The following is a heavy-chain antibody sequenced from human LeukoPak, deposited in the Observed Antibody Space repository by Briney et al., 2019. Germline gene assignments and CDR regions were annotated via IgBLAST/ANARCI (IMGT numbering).Heavy chain of an antibody. CDR2: IYTSGST. Sequence: TSETLSLTCTVSGGSISSYYWSWIRQPAGKGLEWIGRIYTSGSTNYNPSLKSRVTMSVDTSKNQFSLKLSSVTAADTAVYYCARAGYYYDGSGYYYADYWSQGTLVTVSS. J-gene: IGHJ4*02. CDR1: GGSISSYY. D-gene: IGHD3-22*01. CDR3: ARAGYYYDGSGYYYADY. V-gene: IGHV4-4*07.